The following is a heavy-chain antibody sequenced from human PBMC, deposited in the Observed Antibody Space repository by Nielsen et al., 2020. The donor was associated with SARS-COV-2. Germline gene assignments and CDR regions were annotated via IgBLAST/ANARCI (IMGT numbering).Heavy chain of an antibody. J-gene: IGHJ3*02. CDR2: INPNSGGT. D-gene: IGHD3-10*01. CDR3: ARFFGSPRDAFDI. V-gene: IGHV1-2*06. Sequence: ASVKVSCKASGYTFTSYYMHWVRQAPGQGLEWMGRINPNSGGTNYAQKFQGRVTMTRDTSISTAYMELSRLRSDDTAVYYCARFFGSPRDAFDIWGQGTMATVSS. CDR1: GYTFTSYY.